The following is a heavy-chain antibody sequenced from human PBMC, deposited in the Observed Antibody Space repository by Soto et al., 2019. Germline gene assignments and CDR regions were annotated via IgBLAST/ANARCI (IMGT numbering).Heavy chain of an antibody. CDR3: ARSRAYYDFWSGLRGPLDYGMDV. D-gene: IGHD3-3*01. CDR2: IYYSGST. CDR1: GGSISSYY. J-gene: IGHJ6*02. Sequence: LSLTCTVSGGSISSYYWSWIRQPPCKVLDLMGYIYYSGSTNYNPSLKSRVTISVDTSKNQFSLKLSSVTAADTAVYYCARSRAYYDFWSGLRGPLDYGMDVWGQGTTVTVSS. V-gene: IGHV4-59*01.